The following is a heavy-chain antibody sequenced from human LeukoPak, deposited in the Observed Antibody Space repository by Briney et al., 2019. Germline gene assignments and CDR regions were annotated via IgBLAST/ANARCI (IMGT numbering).Heavy chain of an antibody. CDR3: AARGEYSGSYYDY. CDR1: GFTFTSSA. J-gene: IGHJ4*02. D-gene: IGHD1-26*01. CDR2: IVVGSGNT. Sequence: SVKVSCKASGFTFTSSAMQWVRQARGQRLEWIGWIVVGSGNTNYAQKFQERVTITRDMSTSTAYMELSSLRSEDTAVYYCAARGEYSGSYYDYWGQGTLVTVSS. V-gene: IGHV1-58*02.